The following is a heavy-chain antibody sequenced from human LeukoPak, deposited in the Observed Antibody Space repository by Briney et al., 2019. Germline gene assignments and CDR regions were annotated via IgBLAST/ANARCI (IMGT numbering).Heavy chain of an antibody. J-gene: IGHJ4*02. CDR1: GFTFSSYW. CDR3: ARARGSGYYFDY. V-gene: IGHV3-74*01. CDR2: IDSDESST. D-gene: IGHD3-22*01. Sequence: GGSLRLSCAASGFTFSSYWMSWVRQAPGKGLVWVSRIDSDESSTSYADSVKGRFTISRDNAKNTLYLQMNSLRAEDTAVYYCARARGSGYYFDYWGQGTLVTVSS.